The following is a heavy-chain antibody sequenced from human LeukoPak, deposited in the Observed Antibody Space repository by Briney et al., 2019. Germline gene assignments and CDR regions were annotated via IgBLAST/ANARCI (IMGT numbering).Heavy chain of an antibody. CDR2: INPTGGST. V-gene: IGHV1-46*01. D-gene: IGHD3-10*01. Sequence: ASVKVSCKASGYTFTSYYMHWVRQAPGQGLEWMGLINPTGGSTGHAQKFQGRVTMTRDMSTSTDYMELSSLRSDDTAVYYCARNLWFGESSDAFDMWGQGTMVTVSS. CDR1: GYTFTSYY. CDR3: ARNLWFGESSDAFDM. J-gene: IGHJ3*02.